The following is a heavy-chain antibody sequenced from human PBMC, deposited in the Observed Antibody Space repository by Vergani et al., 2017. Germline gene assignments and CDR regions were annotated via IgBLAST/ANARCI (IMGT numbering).Heavy chain of an antibody. D-gene: IGHD6-19*01. V-gene: IGHV3-15*01. CDR2: IKSKTDGGTT. CDR3: ARDFGGRDSSGWYDDRHGMDV. Sequence: EVQLVESGGGLVKPGGSLRLSCAASGFTFSNAWMSWVRQAPGKGLEWVGRIKSKTDGGTTDYAAPVKGRFTISRDDSKNTLYLQMNSLRAEDTAVYYCARDFGGRDSSGWYDDRHGMDVWGQGTTVTVSS. J-gene: IGHJ6*02. CDR1: GFTFSNAW.